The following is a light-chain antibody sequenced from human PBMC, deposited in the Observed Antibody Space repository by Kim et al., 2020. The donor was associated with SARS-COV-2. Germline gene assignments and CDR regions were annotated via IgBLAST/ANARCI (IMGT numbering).Light chain of an antibody. V-gene: IGLV3-21*04. Sequence: SYELTQPPSVSVAPGKTARITCGGNNIGSKRVHWYQQKPGQAPVLVIHYDRDRLSGIPERFSGSNSGNTATLTISRVEAGDEADYYCQVWDSSSDHRVFGGGTKLTVL. CDR3: QVWDSSSDHRV. CDR1: NIGSKR. J-gene: IGLJ3*02. CDR2: YDR.